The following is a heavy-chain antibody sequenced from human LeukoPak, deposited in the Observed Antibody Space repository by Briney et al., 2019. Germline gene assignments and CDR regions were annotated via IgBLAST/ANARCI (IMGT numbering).Heavy chain of an antibody. D-gene: IGHD2-2*01. Sequence: GGSLRLSCAASGFTFSSYAMHWVRQAPGKGLEWVAVISYDGSNKYYADSVKGRFTISRDNSKNTLYLQMNSLRAEDTAVYYCARAGLGYCSSTSCNWFDPWGQGTLVTVSS. CDR1: GFTFSSYA. CDR2: ISYDGSNK. J-gene: IGHJ5*02. CDR3: ARAGLGYCSSTSCNWFDP. V-gene: IGHV3-30-3*01.